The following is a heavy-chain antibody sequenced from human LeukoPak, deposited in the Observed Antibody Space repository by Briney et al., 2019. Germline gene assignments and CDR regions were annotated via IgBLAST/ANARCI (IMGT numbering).Heavy chain of an antibody. V-gene: IGHV1-2*02. CDR3: ARVDCSSTSCSWGDWFDP. CDR2: INPNSGGT. D-gene: IGHD2-2*01. CDR1: GYTFTGYY. Sequence: GASVKVSCKASGYTFTGYYMHWVRQAPGQGLGWMGWINPNSGGTNYAQKFQGRVTMTRDTSISTAYMELSRLRSDDTAVYYCARVDCSSTSCSWGDWFDPWGQGTLVTVSS. J-gene: IGHJ5*02.